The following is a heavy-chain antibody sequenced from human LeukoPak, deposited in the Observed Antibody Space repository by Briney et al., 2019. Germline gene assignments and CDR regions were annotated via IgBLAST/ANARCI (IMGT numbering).Heavy chain of an antibody. Sequence: SGPTLVNPTQTLTLTCTFSGFSLSPSGVGVGWIRQPPGKALDWLALTYWDDDKRYSASLKSRLTITKDSSKNQVVLTMTNMDVVDTATYYCAHRGTVTTRYVYFDYWGEGTLVTVSS. J-gene: IGHJ4*02. D-gene: IGHD4-17*01. CDR3: AHRGTVTTRYVYFDY. CDR1: GFSLSPSGVG. CDR2: TYWDDDK. V-gene: IGHV2-5*02.